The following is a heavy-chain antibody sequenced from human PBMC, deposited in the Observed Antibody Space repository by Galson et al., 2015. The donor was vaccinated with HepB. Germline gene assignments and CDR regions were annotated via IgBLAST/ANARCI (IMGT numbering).Heavy chain of an antibody. CDR2: IKSKTDGGTT. D-gene: IGHD1-26*01. J-gene: IGHJ3*02. Sequence: SLRLSCAASGFTFSNAWMSWVRQAPGKGLEWVGHIKSKTDGGTTDYAPPVKGRFIISRDDSKNTLFLQMNSLKTEDTALYYCTTARWEPDAFDIWGQGTMVTVSS. CDR3: TTARWEPDAFDI. V-gene: IGHV3-15*01. CDR1: GFTFSNAW.